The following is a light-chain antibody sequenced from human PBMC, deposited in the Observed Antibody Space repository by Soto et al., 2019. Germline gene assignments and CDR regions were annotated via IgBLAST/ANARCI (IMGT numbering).Light chain of an antibody. CDR2: GAS. J-gene: IGKJ4*01. Sequence: EFVLTQSPGTLSLSPGERATLSCRASQSVSSTFLAWYQQKPGQPPRLLIYGASTRGTGIPDRFSGSGSGTDVTLTISRVEPEDFAVYYCQHDGSSPPLTFGGGTKVEIK. CDR3: QHDGSSPPLT. V-gene: IGKV3-20*01. CDR1: QSVSSTF.